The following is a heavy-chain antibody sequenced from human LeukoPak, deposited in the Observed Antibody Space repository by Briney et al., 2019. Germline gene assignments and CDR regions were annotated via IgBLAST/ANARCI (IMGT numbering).Heavy chain of an antibody. J-gene: IGHJ3*02. D-gene: IGHD6-13*01. CDR2: IYYSGST. Sequence: PSQTLSLTCTVSGGSISSGGYYWSWIRQHPGKGLEWIGYIYYSGSTYYSPSLKSRVTISVDTSKNQFSLKLSSVTAADTAVYYCAGGIAAAGTPDAFDIWGQGTMVTVSS. V-gene: IGHV4-31*03. CDR3: AGGIAAAGTPDAFDI. CDR1: GGSISSGGYY.